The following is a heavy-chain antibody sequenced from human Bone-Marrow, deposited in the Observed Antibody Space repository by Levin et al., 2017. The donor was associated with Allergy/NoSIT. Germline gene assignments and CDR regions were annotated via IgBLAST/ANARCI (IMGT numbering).Heavy chain of an antibody. V-gene: IGHV3-48*01. CDR2: ISRSSSTI. D-gene: IGHD3-9*01. J-gene: IGHJ2*01. CDR3: ATQGIRYDILTGYYMEDWYFDL. CDR1: GLTFSSYS. Sequence: PGGSLRLSCAASGLTFSSYSMNWVRQAPGKGLEWVSYISRSSSTIYYADSVKGRFTISRDNAKNSLYLQMNSLRAEDTAVYYCATQGIRYDILTGYYMEDWYFDLWGRGTLVTVSS.